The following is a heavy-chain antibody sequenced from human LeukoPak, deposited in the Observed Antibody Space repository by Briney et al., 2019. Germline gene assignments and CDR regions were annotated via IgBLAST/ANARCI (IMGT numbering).Heavy chain of an antibody. V-gene: IGHV1-69*05. CDR2: IIPIFGTA. CDR1: GGTFSSYA. J-gene: IGHJ4*02. Sequence: GASVKVSCKASGGTFSSYAISWVRQAPGQGLEWMGGIIPIFGTANYAQKFQGRVTITTDESTSTAFMELSSLRSEDTAVYYCARADYGGNSAGFDYWGQGTLVTVSS. CDR3: ARADYGGNSAGFDY. D-gene: IGHD4-23*01.